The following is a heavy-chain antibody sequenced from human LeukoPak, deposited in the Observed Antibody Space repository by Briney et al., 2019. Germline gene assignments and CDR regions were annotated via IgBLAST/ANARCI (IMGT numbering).Heavy chain of an antibody. V-gene: IGHV3-23*01. CDR2: ISGSGGAT. CDR1: GFTFSNYA. D-gene: IGHD2-21*01. CDR3: AKKVITYYYGMDV. Sequence: GGSLRLSCAASGFTFSNYAMSWVRQAPGKGLEWVSGISGSGGATYYADSVKGRFTISRDNSKNTLYLQMSGLRAEDTAVYYCAKKVITYYYGMDVWGQGTLVTVSS. J-gene: IGHJ6*02.